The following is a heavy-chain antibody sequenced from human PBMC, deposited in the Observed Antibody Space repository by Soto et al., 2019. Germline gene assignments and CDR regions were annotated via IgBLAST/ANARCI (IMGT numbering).Heavy chain of an antibody. J-gene: IGHJ6*02. Sequence: ASVKVSCKASGYTFTSYYMHWVRQAPGQGLEWMGIINPSGGSTSYAQKFQGRVTMTRDTSTSTVYMELSSLRSEDTAVYYCARGAYTAMVHYYYYGMDVWGQGTTVTVS. V-gene: IGHV1-46*01. CDR3: ARGAYTAMVHYYYYGMDV. CDR2: INPSGGST. CDR1: GYTFTSYY. D-gene: IGHD5-18*01.